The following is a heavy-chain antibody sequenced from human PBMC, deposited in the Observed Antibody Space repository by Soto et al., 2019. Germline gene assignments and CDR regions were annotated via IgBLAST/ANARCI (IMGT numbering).Heavy chain of an antibody. CDR2: IDHDGSEG. D-gene: IGHD4-17*01. Sequence: EVQLVESGGDLVQPGGSLRLSCAASGFTFSLYWITWVRQPPGKGLGWVASIDHDGSEGHYVDSVKGRFTISRVNAKSSLYLEMNSLRAEDPAMYFCARDRYGDYGNYYYYYGMDVWGQGTKVTVSS. CDR3: ARDRYGDYGNYYYYYGMDV. CDR1: GFTFSLYW. V-gene: IGHV3-7*03. J-gene: IGHJ6*02.